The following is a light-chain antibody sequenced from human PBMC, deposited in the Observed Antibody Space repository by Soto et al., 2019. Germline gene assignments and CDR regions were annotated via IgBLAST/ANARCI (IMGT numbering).Light chain of an antibody. V-gene: IGLV2-11*01. Sequence: QSALTQPRSVSGSPGQSVTISCTGSSSDVGYEYVSWYQQHPGKAPQVLIYDVSKRPSGVPDRFSGSMSDNTASLTISGLQAEDEADYFCCSYAGNSFVFGTGTKLTVL. J-gene: IGLJ1*01. CDR1: SSDVGYEY. CDR2: DVS. CDR3: CSYAGNSFV.